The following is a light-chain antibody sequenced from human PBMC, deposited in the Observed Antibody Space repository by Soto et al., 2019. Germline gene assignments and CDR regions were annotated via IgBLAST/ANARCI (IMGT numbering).Light chain of an antibody. Sequence: QSVLTQPASVSGSPGQSITISCTGTSRDVGGYNYVSWYQQHPGKAPKVMIYDVSSRPSGVSNRFSASKSGNTASLTISGLQAEDEADYYCTSYTNSSTRVFGGGTKLTVL. V-gene: IGLV2-14*01. CDR3: TSYTNSSTRV. CDR1: SRDVGGYNY. CDR2: DVS. J-gene: IGLJ3*02.